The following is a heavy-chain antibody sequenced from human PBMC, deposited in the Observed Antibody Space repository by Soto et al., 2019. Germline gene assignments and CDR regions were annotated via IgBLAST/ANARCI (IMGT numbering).Heavy chain of an antibody. CDR3: TTDVSNYVYYYGMDV. J-gene: IGHJ6*02. CDR1: GFTFSNAW. CDR2: IKSKTDGGTT. D-gene: IGHD4-4*01. V-gene: IGHV3-15*01. Sequence: XGSLILSCSASGFTFSNAWMSWVRQAPGRGLEWVGRIKSKTDGGTTDYAAPVKGRFTISRDDSKNTLYLQMNSLKTEDTAVYYCTTDVSNYVYYYGMDVWGQGTTVTVSS.